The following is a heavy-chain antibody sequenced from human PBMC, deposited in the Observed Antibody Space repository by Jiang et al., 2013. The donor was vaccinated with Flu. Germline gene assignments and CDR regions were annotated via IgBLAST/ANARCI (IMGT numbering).Heavy chain of an antibody. CDR3: ASIITDADYYYGMDV. CDR1: YW. CDR2: IYPGDSDT. D-gene: IGHD1-14*01. J-gene: IGHJ6*04. V-gene: IGHV5-51*01. Sequence: YWIGWVRQMPGKGLEWMGIIYPGDSDTRYSPSFQGQVTISADKSISTAYLQWSSLKASDTAMYYCASIITDADYYYGMDVWGKGTTVTVSS.